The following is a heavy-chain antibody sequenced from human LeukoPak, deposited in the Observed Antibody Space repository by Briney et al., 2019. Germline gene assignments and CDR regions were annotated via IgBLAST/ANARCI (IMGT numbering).Heavy chain of an antibody. D-gene: IGHD3-22*01. Sequence: GGSLRLSCAASGFSFGTYWMNWVRQAPGKGLEWVSGISGSGISTYYADSVKGRLTISRDNSKNTLYLQMNSLRVEDTAVYYCAKSWNYYDSSGDDALDIWGQGTMVTVSS. J-gene: IGHJ3*02. CDR3: AKSWNYYDSSGDDALDI. CDR2: ISGSGIST. V-gene: IGHV3-23*01. CDR1: GFSFGTYW.